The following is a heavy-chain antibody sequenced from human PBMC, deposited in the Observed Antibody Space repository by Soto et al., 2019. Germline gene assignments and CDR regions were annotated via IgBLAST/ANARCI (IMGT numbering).Heavy chain of an antibody. Sequence: ASVKVSCKASGYTFTGYYMHWVRQAPGQGLEWMGWINPNSGGTNYAQKFQGWVTMTRDTSISTAYMELSRLRSDDTAVYYCAREVVVAATTPAKDYNWFDPWGQGTLVTVSS. V-gene: IGHV1-2*04. CDR2: INPNSGGT. CDR1: GYTFTGYY. CDR3: AREVVVAATTPAKDYNWFDP. J-gene: IGHJ5*02. D-gene: IGHD2-15*01.